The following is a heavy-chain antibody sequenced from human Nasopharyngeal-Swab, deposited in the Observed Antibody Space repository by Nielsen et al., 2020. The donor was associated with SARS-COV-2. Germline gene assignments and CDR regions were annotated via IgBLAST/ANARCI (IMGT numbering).Heavy chain of an antibody. CDR2: ISGSGGRT. D-gene: IGHD2-2*01. CDR3: AKAIVVVPAAMGGYYYYGMDV. V-gene: IGHV3-23*01. J-gene: IGHJ6*02. CDR1: GFTFSSYA. Sequence: GGSLRLSCAASGFTFSSYAMRWVRQAPGKGLEWVSAISGSGGRTYYADSVKGRFTISRDNSKNTLYLQMNSLRAEDTAVYYCAKAIVVVPAAMGGYYYYGMDVWGQGTTVTVSS.